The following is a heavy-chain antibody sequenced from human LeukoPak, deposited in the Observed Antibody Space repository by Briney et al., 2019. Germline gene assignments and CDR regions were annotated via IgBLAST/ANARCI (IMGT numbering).Heavy chain of an antibody. J-gene: IGHJ4*02. CDR3: AKTRSWTDNTFDS. Sequence: ASVAVSCKASGYTFTSYDINWVRPATGQGLEWMGWMNPNSGNTGYPQKFQGRVTMTRDTSISTAYMELSSLRCEDTAVYYCAKTRSWTDNTFDSWGQGTLVTVSS. V-gene: IGHV1-8*01. CDR2: MNPNSGNT. CDR1: GYTFTSYD. D-gene: IGHD1-1*01.